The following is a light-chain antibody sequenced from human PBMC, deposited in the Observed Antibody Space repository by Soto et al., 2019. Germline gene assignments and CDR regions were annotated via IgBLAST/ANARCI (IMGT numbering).Light chain of an antibody. CDR3: QESYSTPWA. CDR1: QSISSY. V-gene: IGKV1-39*01. CDR2: AAS. Sequence: DIPVTQSPSSLSASVGDRVTITCRASQSISSYLNWYQQKPGKAPKLLIYAASSLQSGVPSRFSGSGSGTDFSLTISSLQPVDFASYYCQESYSTPWAFGQGTKVEI. J-gene: IGKJ1*01.